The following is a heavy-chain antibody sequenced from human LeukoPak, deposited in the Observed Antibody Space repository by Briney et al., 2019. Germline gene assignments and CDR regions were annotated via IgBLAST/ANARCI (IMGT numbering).Heavy chain of an antibody. CDR2: ISSSGGNT. V-gene: IGHV3-23*01. Sequence: GGSLRLSCAVSGFTFSSYALSWVRQAPGKGLEWVAAISSSGGNTYYGDSVKGRFTISRDNSKNTLYLQMNNLRAEDTAIYYCPKDGALYEGYFDYWGQGTLVTVSS. CDR1: GFTFSSYA. CDR3: PKDGALYEGYFDY. D-gene: IGHD3-16*01. J-gene: IGHJ4*02.